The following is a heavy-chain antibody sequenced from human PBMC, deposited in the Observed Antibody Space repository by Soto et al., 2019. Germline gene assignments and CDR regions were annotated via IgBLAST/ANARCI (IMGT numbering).Heavy chain of an antibody. CDR3: ARGLEWSWALAP. CDR1: GYTFTSYD. D-gene: IGHD3-3*01. V-gene: IGHV1-8*01. Sequence: QVQLVQSGAEVKKPGASVKVSCKASGYTFTSYDINWVRQATGQGLEWMGWMNTNSGNTGYAQKFQGRVTMTRNTSIRTAYIELSSLRSEDTAMYYCARGLEWSWALAPWGQGTLVTVSS. CDR2: MNTNSGNT. J-gene: IGHJ5*02.